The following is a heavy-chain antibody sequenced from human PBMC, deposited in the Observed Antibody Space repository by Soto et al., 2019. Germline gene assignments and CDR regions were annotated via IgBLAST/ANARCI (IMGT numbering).Heavy chain of an antibody. CDR3: ARRLETTVTTDPPFDY. D-gene: IGHD4-17*01. J-gene: IGHJ4*02. Sequence: QVQLVQSGAEVKKPGASVKVSCKASGYTFTSYGISWVRQAPGQGLEWMGWISAYNGNTNYAQKLQGRVTMTTDTPTSTADMELRSLRSDDTAVYYCARRLETTVTTDPPFDYWGQGTLVTVSS. V-gene: IGHV1-18*01. CDR1: GYTFTSYG. CDR2: ISAYNGNT.